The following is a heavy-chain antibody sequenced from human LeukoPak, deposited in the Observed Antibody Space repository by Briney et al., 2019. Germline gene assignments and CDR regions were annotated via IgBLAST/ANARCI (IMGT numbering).Heavy chain of an antibody. Sequence: GGSLRLSCAAAGFTFSSYSMNWVRQAPGKGLEWVSSIISSSSYIYYADSVKGRFTLSRDNAKNSLYMQMNSLRAEDTGVYCCARDGGDAFDIWGQGTMVPVSS. J-gene: IGHJ3*02. CDR2: IISSSSYI. CDR1: GFTFSSYS. CDR3: ARDGGDAFDI. D-gene: IGHD3-16*01. V-gene: IGHV3-21*01.